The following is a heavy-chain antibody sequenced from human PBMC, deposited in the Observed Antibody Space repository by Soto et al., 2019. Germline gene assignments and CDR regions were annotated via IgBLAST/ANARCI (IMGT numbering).Heavy chain of an antibody. J-gene: IGHJ4*02. D-gene: IGHD5-18*01. V-gene: IGHV3-30*02. Sequence: GRFTISRDDSKNTLYLQMNSLRPEDTAVYYCAKRLGSGYSYGYSNDCWGQGTLVTVSS. CDR3: AKRLGSGYSYGYSNDC.